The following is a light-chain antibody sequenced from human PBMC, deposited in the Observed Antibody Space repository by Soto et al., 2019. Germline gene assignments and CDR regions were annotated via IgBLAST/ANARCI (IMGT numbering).Light chain of an antibody. V-gene: IGKV1-27*01. Sequence: DIQMTPSPSSLSASVGDRVTITCRASQGIGNYVAWYQQKPGKVPKLLIYAASTLQSGVPSRFSGSGSGTDFTLTISSLQPEDVATYYCQKYNSAPRTFGQGTKVEIK. CDR1: QGIGNY. CDR2: AAS. CDR3: QKYNSAPRT. J-gene: IGKJ1*01.